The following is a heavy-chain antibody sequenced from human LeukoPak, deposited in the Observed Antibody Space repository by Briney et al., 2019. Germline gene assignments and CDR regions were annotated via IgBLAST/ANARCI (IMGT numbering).Heavy chain of an antibody. CDR3: ACHRDDYGSGSYLAFDI. V-gene: IGHV1-2*02. Sequence: GASVKVSCKASGYTFTGYYMHWVRQAPGQGLEWMGWISPNSGGTNYAQKFQGRVTMTRDTSISTAYMEPSRLRSDDTAVYYSACHRDDYGSGSYLAFDIWGQGTMVTVSS. CDR2: ISPNSGGT. CDR1: GYTFTGYY. D-gene: IGHD3-10*01. J-gene: IGHJ3*02.